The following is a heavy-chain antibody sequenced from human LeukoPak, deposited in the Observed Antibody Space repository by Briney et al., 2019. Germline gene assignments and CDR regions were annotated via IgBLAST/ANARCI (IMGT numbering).Heavy chain of an antibody. CDR3: AREGVYGDFAPSWFDP. CDR1: GGSISSDFYY. D-gene: IGHD4-17*01. CDR2: INTSERT. J-gene: IGHJ5*02. Sequence: SETLSLTCTVSGGSISSDFYYWTWIRQPAGKGLQWIGRINTSERTNYNPSLKSRVTVSLDTSKNQFSLKLSSVTAADTAVYYCAREGVYGDFAPSWFDPWGQGTLVTVSS. V-gene: IGHV4-61*02.